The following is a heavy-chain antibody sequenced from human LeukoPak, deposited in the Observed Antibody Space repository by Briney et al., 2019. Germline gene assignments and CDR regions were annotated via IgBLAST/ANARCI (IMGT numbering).Heavy chain of an antibody. CDR3: ARVGGDYDILTGYYATRDAFDI. V-gene: IGHV4-59*01. J-gene: IGHJ3*02. Sequence: PSETLSLTCTVSGGSISSYYWSWIRQPPGKGLEWIGYIYYSGSTNYNPSLKSRVTISVDTSKNQFSLKLSSVTAADTAVYYCARVGGDYDILTGYYATRDAFDIWGQGTMVTVSS. D-gene: IGHD3-9*01. CDR1: GGSISSYY. CDR2: IYYSGST.